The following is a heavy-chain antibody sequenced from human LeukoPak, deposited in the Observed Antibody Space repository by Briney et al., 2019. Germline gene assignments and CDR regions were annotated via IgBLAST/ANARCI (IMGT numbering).Heavy chain of an antibody. Sequence: GGSLRLSCAASGLTFSDYYMSWIRQAPGKGLEWVSYISSSSSYTNYADSVKGRFTISRDNAKNSLYLQMNSLRAEDTAVYYCARGSLEAYYDFWSGYYTGHYFDYWGQGTLVTVSS. D-gene: IGHD3-3*01. CDR1: GLTFSDYY. V-gene: IGHV3-11*06. J-gene: IGHJ4*02. CDR3: ARGSLEAYYDFWSGYYTGHYFDY. CDR2: ISSSSSYT.